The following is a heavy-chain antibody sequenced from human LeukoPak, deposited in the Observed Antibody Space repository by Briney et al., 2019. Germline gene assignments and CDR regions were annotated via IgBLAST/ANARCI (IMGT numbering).Heavy chain of an antibody. CDR2: ISSSGGVT. CDR3: AKDQYSGSSASPDY. CDR1: GFTFRTYA. Sequence: PGGSLRLSCAASGFTFRTYAMSWVRQAPGRGLEWFSSISSSGGVTYYADSVKGRFTISRDNSKNTLYLQMNSLRAEDTAVYFCAKDQYSGSSASPDYWGQGTLVTVSS. J-gene: IGHJ4*02. D-gene: IGHD1-26*01. V-gene: IGHV3-23*01.